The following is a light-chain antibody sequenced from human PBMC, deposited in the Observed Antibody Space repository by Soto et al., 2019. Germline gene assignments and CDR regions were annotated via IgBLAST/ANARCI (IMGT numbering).Light chain of an antibody. Sequence: EIVLTQSPGTLSLSPGERATLSCRASQSVTSSFLAWYQQKPGQAPRLLLYGASSRATGIPDRFSGSGSGTDFTLTNSRLEPGDFAVYYCQQYGSSPLTFGGGTKVEIK. CDR3: QQYGSSPLT. CDR2: GAS. CDR1: QSVTSSF. V-gene: IGKV3-20*01. J-gene: IGKJ4*01.